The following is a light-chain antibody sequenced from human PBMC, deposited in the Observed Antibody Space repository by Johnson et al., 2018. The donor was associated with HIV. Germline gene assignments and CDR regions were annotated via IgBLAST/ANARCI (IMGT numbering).Light chain of an antibody. Sequence: QSVLTQPPSVSAAPGQKVTISCSGSSYNIGNYYVSWYQHLPGTAPKLLIYDNNKRPSGIPDRFSGSKSGTSATLGIAGLQTGDEADYFCGTWDNSLNVYVFGTATKVTVL. CDR2: DNN. CDR1: SYNIGNYY. V-gene: IGLV1-51*01. J-gene: IGLJ1*01. CDR3: GTWDNSLNVYV.